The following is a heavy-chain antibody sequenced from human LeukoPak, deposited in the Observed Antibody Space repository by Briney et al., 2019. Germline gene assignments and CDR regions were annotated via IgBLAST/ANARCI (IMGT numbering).Heavy chain of an antibody. CDR1: GGSISSSSYY. Sequence: SETLSLTCTVSGGSISSSSYYWGWIRQPPGKGLEWIGSIYYIGSTYYNPSLKSRVTISVDTSKNQFSLKLSSVTAADTAVYYCARGDYSGSQYYYYMDVWGKGTTVTISS. CDR3: ARGDYSGSQYYYYMDV. V-gene: IGHV4-39*07. J-gene: IGHJ6*03. D-gene: IGHD1-26*01. CDR2: IYYIGST.